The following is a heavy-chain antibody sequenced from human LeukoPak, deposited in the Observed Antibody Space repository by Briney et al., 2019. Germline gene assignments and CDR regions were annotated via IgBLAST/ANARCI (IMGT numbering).Heavy chain of an antibody. CDR2: IVVGSGNT. CDR1: GFTFTSSA. V-gene: IGHV1-58*01. Sequence: SVKVSCKASGFTFTSSAVQWVRQARGQRLEWIGWIVVGSGNTNYAQKFQERVTITRDMFTSTAYMELSSLRSEDTAVYYCAALEQQLPKTAMDVWGKGTTVTVSS. CDR3: AALEQQLPKTAMDV. J-gene: IGHJ6*03. D-gene: IGHD6-13*01.